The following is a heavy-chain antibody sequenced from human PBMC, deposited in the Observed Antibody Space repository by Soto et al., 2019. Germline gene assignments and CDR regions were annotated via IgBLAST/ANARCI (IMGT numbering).Heavy chain of an antibody. CDR1: GYTFTSYY. V-gene: IGHV1-46*01. CDR2: INPSGGST. CDR3: ARDLRAAAEVFDP. J-gene: IGHJ5*02. Sequence: GASVKVSCKASGYTFTSYYMHWVRQAPGQGLEWMGIINPSGGSTSYAQKFQGRVTISADKSTSTAYMELSSLRSEDTAVYYCARDLRAAAEVFDPWGQGTLVTVSS. D-gene: IGHD6-13*01.